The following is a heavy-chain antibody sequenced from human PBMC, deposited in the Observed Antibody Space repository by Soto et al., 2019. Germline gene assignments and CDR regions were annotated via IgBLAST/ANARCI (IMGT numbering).Heavy chain of an antibody. Sequence: QVQLVESGGGLVKPGGSLRLSCAASGFTFSDYYMTLIRQAPGKGLEWVSYISSSGSPIYYADSVKGRFNISRDKAKNALYLQMNRLRAEDTAVYYCARGGQQLHGMDVWGQGTTVTVSS. CDR1: GFTFSDYY. J-gene: IGHJ6*02. V-gene: IGHV3-11*01. CDR2: ISSSGSPI. D-gene: IGHD6-13*01. CDR3: ARGGQQLHGMDV.